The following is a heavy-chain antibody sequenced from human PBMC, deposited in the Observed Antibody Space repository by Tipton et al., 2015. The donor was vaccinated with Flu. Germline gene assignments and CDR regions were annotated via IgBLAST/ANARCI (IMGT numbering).Heavy chain of an antibody. D-gene: IGHD5/OR15-5a*01. CDR3: ARHKKVDYSFSSPFES. CDR2: INHSGNT. J-gene: IGHJ4*02. CDR1: GGSFSAYY. V-gene: IGHV4-34*01. Sequence: TLSLTCAVYGGSFSAYYWSWIRQSPGKGLEWIGEINHSGNTIYNPSLQSRVTISVDTSKKQFSLKLSSVTAADTAVYYCARHKKVDYSFSSPFESWGQGILVTVSS.